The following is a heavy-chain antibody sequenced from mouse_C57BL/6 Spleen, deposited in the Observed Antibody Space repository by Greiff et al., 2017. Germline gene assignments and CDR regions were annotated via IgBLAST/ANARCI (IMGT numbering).Heavy chain of an antibody. CDR2: IYPGSGST. D-gene: IGHD1-1*01. CDR3: ARGYGSSPHAMDY. Sequence: QVQLQQPGAELVKPGASVKMSCKASGYTFTSYWITWVKQRPGQGLEWIGDIYPGSGSTNYNEKFKSKATLTGDTSSSTAYMQLSSLTSEDSAVYYCARGYGSSPHAMDYWGQGTSVTVSS. V-gene: IGHV1-55*01. J-gene: IGHJ4*01. CDR1: GYTFTSYW.